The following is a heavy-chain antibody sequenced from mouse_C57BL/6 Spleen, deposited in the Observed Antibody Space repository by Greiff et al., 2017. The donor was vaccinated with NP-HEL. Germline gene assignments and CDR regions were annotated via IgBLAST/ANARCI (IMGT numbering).Heavy chain of an antibody. J-gene: IGHJ4*01. CDR2: IDPSDSYT. D-gene: IGHD1-1*01. Sequence: QVHVKQPGAELVMPGASVKLSCKASGYTFTSYWMHWVKQRPGQGLEWIGEIDPSDSYTNYNQKFKGKSTLTVDKSSSTAYMQLSSLTSEDSAVYYCARHGSPYAMDYWGQGTSVTVSS. CDR1: GYTFTSYW. V-gene: IGHV1-69*01. CDR3: ARHGSPYAMDY.